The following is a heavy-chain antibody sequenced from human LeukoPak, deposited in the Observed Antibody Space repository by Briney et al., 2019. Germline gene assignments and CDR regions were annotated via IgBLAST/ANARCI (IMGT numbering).Heavy chain of an antibody. J-gene: IGHJ3*02. CDR1: GFSLSTNGVG. CDR3: AHSRVGALFGVVTKDAFDI. Sequence: SGPTLVKPTQTLTLTCTFSGFSLSTNGVGVGWIRQPPGKALERIALIYWDDDKRYSPSLKSRLTITNDTSNNQVVLTMTNMDPVDTATYYCAHSRVGALFGVVTKDAFDIWGQGTMVTVSS. V-gene: IGHV2-5*02. D-gene: IGHD3-3*01. CDR2: IYWDDDK.